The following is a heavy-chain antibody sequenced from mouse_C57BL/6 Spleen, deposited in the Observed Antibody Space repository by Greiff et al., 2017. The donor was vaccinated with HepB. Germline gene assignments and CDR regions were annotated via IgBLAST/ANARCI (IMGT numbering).Heavy chain of an antibody. CDR1: GYTFTDYE. Sequence: LVESGAELVRPGASVTLSCKASGYTFTDYEMHWVKQTPVHGLEWIGAIDPETGGTAYNQKFKGKAILTADKSSSTAYMELRSLTSEDSAVYYCNGYSWFAYWGQGTLVTVSA. CDR3: NGYSWFAY. D-gene: IGHD2-3*01. J-gene: IGHJ3*01. CDR2: IDPETGGT. V-gene: IGHV1-15*01.